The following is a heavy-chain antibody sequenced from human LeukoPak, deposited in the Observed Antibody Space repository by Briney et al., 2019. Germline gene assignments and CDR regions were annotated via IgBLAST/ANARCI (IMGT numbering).Heavy chain of an antibody. Sequence: GGSLRLSCAAPGFTFSSYAMSWVRQAPGKGLEWVSAISGSGGSTYYADSVKGRFTISRDNSKNTLYLQMNSLRAEDTAVYYCAAKYDILTGYYQGFDPWGQGTLVTVSS. CDR2: ISGSGGST. CDR3: AAKYDILTGYYQGFDP. V-gene: IGHV3-23*01. CDR1: GFTFSSYA. D-gene: IGHD3-9*01. J-gene: IGHJ5*02.